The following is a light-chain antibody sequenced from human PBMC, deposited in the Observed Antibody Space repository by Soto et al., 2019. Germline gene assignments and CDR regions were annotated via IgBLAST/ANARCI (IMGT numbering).Light chain of an antibody. CDR3: QQYGSSPPT. V-gene: IGKV3-20*01. CDR1: QSVRTTY. CDR2: NAS. Sequence: EIVLTQSPGTLSLSPGDRATLSCRASQSVRTTYLAWYQQKPGQAPRLLIYNASSRATGTPDRFSGSGSGTDFTLTINRLEPEDFALYYCQQYGSSPPTFGQGTKVDIK. J-gene: IGKJ1*01.